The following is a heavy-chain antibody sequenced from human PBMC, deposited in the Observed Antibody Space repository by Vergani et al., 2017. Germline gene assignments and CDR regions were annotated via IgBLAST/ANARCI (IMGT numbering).Heavy chain of an antibody. V-gene: IGHV3-33*01. J-gene: IGHJ5*02. D-gene: IGHD2-15*01. CDR1: GFTFSSYG. CDR2: IWYDGRNK. CDR3: ARSTPLGWFDP. Sequence: QVQLVESGGGVVQPGRSLRLSCAASGFTFSSYGMHWVRQAPGKGLEWVAVIWYDGRNKYYADSVKGRFTISRDNSKKTLYLQMNSLRAEDTAVYYCARSTPLGWFDPWGQGTLVTVSS.